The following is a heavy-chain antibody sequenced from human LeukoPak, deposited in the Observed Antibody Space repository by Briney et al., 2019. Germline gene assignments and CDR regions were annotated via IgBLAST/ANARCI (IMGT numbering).Heavy chain of an antibody. J-gene: IGHJ4*02. CDR1: GYTFTSYG. CDR3: ARDRRSGPSYFDH. D-gene: IGHD6-25*01. V-gene: IGHV1-18*01. Sequence: ASVKASRKASGYTFTSYGISWVRQAPGQGLEWMGWISAYNGATNYAQKFQGRVTMTTDTSTSTAYMELRSLRSDDTAVYYCARDRRSGPSYFDHWGQGTLVTVSS. CDR2: ISAYNGAT.